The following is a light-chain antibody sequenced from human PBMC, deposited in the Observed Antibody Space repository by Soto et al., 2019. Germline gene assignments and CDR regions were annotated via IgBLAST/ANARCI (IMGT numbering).Light chain of an antibody. CDR1: QSINSY. Sequence: DIKMTQSPSTLSASVGDRVTITCRASQSINSYLAWYQQKPGKAPKLLIYEASNLESGVPSRFSGSGSGTEFTLTISSLQPDDFATYYCQQSSDYPWTFGQGTKVDIK. J-gene: IGKJ1*01. CDR3: QQSSDYPWT. V-gene: IGKV1-5*03. CDR2: EAS.